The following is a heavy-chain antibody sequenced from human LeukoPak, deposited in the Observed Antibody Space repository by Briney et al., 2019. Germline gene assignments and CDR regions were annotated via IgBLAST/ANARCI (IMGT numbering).Heavy chain of an antibody. CDR1: GFTFDSYW. D-gene: IGHD2-15*01. CDR2: VDSDGTST. V-gene: IGHV3-74*03. CDR3: ARGSASQAY. J-gene: IGHJ4*02. Sequence: GESLRLSCAASGFTFDSYWMPWVRQAPGKGLVWVSRVDSDGTSTTYVDSVKGRFATSRDNAKNILYLQMDSLRDEDTAVYYCARGSASQAYWGQGTLVTVSS.